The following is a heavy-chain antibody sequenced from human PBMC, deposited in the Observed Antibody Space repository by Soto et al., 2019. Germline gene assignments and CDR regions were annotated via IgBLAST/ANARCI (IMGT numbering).Heavy chain of an antibody. CDR3: AREISAAPNWFDP. D-gene: IGHD6-13*01. CDR2: IYYSGST. CDR1: GGSISSGGYY. V-gene: IGHV4-31*03. Sequence: QVQLQESGPGLVKPSQTLSLTCTVSGGSISSGGYYWSWIRQHPGKGLEWIGYIYYSGSTYYNPSLKSRVTITVDTSKNQFSLKLSSVTAADTAVYYCAREISAAPNWFDPWGQGTLVTVSS. J-gene: IGHJ5*02.